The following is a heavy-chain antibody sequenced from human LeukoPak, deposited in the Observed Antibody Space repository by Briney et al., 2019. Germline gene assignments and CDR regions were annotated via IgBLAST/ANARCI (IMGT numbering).Heavy chain of an antibody. D-gene: IGHD3-10*01. V-gene: IGHV3-30*03. CDR2: ISFDGNNE. J-gene: IGHJ4*02. Sequence: GGSLRLSCAASGFTFSTYGMHWVRQAPGKGLEWVAVISFDGNNEYYADSVKGRFTISRDNSKNTLYLQMNSLRAEDTAVYYCARDMASVVRGITYYLDYWGQGTLVTVSS. CDR3: ARDMASVVRGITYYLDY. CDR1: GFTFSTYG.